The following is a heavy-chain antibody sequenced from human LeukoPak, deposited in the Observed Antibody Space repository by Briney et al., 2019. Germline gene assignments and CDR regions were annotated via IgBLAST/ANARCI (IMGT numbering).Heavy chain of an antibody. J-gene: IGHJ4*02. CDR1: GGSISSSNW. CDR3: ARDDVRAAAAWGY. Sequence: PSGTLSLTCAVSGGSISSSNWWSWVRPPPGKGLEWIGEIYHSGSTNYNPSLKSRVTISVDKSKNQFSLKLSSVTAADTAVYYCARDDVRAAAAWGYWGQGTLVTVSS. V-gene: IGHV4-4*02. CDR2: IYHSGST. D-gene: IGHD6-13*01.